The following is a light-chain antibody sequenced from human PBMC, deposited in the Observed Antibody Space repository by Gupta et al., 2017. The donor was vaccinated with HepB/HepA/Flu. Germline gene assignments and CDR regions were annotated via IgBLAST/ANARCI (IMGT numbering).Light chain of an antibody. CDR1: QSIAGY. CDR3: QQMDSTPFT. J-gene: IGKJ3*01. Sequence: DIQMTQSPSSLSASVGDRVTITCRASQSIAGYLIWYQQKPGKGPKFLIYPASTLQSGVPSRFSGSGSGTDFTLTISRLQPEDFATYYCQQMDSTPFTFGHGTKVDIK. V-gene: IGKV1-39*01. CDR2: PAS.